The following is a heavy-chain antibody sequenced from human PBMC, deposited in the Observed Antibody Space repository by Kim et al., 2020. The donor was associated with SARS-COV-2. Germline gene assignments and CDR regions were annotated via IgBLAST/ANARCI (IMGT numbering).Heavy chain of an antibody. CDR3: ARVVTGKEDFDY. CDR1: GFSFSGYA. J-gene: IGHJ4*02. V-gene: IGHV3-30*04. D-gene: IGHD1-20*01. CDR2: ISHDGREK. Sequence: GGSLRLSCAASGFSFSGYAVHWVRRAPGKGLEWVAVISHDGREKFFADSVKGRFTISRDNSNNRMCLQMNSLSAEDTAMYYCARVVTGKEDFDYWGQETLVTVSS.